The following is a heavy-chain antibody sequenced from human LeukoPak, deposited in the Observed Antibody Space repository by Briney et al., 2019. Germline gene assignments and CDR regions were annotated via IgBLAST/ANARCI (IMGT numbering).Heavy chain of an antibody. J-gene: IGHJ4*02. Sequence: SETLSLTCTVSGGSISGYYWSWLRQPPGKGLEWIGYIFHSGSTYYNPSLKSRVTISVDRSKNQFSLKLSSVTAADTAVYYCAKEGLVGATDYWGQGTLVTVSS. CDR2: IFHSGST. D-gene: IGHD1-26*01. CDR1: GGSISGYY. V-gene: IGHV4-59*12. CDR3: AKEGLVGATDY.